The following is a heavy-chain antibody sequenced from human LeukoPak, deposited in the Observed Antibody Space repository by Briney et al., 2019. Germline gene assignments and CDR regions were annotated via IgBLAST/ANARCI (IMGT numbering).Heavy chain of an antibody. CDR2: INPNSGGT. CDR3: ARGAKITIFGVVTVEDY. CDR1: GYTFTGYY. V-gene: IGHV1-2*02. J-gene: IGHJ4*02. Sequence: ASVKVSCKASGYTFTGYYMHWVRQAPGQGLEWMGWINPNSGGTNYAQKVQGRVTMTRDTSISTAYMELSRLRSDDTAVYYCARGAKITIFGVVTVEDYWGQGTLVTVSS. D-gene: IGHD3-3*01.